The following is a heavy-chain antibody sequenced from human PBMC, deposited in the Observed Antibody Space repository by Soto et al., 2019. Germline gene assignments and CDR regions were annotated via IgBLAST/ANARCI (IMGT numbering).Heavy chain of an antibody. V-gene: IGHV1-2*04. D-gene: IGHD5-18*01. CDR2: INPNSGGT. J-gene: IGHJ4*02. CDR1: GYTFSVYY. Sequence: PSVNVSCKTSGYTFSVYYMHWVRQAPRQGLEWMGWINPNSGGTNYAQKFQGWVTMTRDTSIRTAYMELSRLRSDDTAVYYCARDRGGYSYGKYYFDYWGQGTLVTVS. CDR3: ARDRGGYSYGKYYFDY.